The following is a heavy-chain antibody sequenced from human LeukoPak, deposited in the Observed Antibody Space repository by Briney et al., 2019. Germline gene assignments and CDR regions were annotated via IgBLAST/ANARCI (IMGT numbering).Heavy chain of an antibody. D-gene: IGHD6-13*01. V-gene: IGHV1-18*01. CDR2: ISDYNGNT. Sequence: ASVKVSCKASGYIFTSYGISWVRQAPGQGLEWMGWISDYNGNTNYAQNFQGRVTMTTDTSTITAYMELRSLRSDDTAAYYCARGAAAGTYNFDYWGQGTLVTVSS. J-gene: IGHJ4*02. CDR3: ARGAAAGTYNFDY. CDR1: GYIFTSYG.